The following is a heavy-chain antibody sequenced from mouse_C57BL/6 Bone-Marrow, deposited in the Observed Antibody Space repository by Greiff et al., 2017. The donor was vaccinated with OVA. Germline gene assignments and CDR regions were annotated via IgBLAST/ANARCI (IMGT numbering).Heavy chain of an antibody. CDR3: ARRTTQGSMDY. Sequence: VMLVESGPGLVQPSQSLSITCTVSGFSLTSYGVHWVRQSPGKGLEWLGVIWSGGSTDYNAAFIYRMSISKVKSKNQVFFKMNSLQAYDAAIYYCARRTTQGSMDYWGQGTSVTVSS. CDR1: GFSLTSYG. D-gene: IGHD3-2*02. V-gene: IGHV2-2*01. J-gene: IGHJ4*01. CDR2: IWSGGST.